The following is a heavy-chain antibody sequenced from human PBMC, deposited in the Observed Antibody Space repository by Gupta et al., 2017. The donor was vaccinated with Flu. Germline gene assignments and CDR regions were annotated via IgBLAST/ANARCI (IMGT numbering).Heavy chain of an antibody. J-gene: IGHJ4*02. CDR3: ARSEIVVVPAAIFDY. Sequence: APGQRLEWMGWINAGNGNTKYSQKFQGRVTITRDTSASTAYMELSSLRSEDTAVYYCARSEIVVVPAAIFDYWGQGTLVTVSS. CDR2: INAGNGNT. D-gene: IGHD2-2*01. V-gene: IGHV1-3*01.